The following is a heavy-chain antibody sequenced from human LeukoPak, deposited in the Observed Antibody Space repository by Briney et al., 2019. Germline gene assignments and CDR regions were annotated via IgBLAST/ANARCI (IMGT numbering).Heavy chain of an antibody. CDR2: IRYDGTNK. CDR1: GFIFSSYG. D-gene: IGHD3-22*01. CDR3: ARDSSGLNWFDP. V-gene: IGHV3-30*02. J-gene: IGHJ5*02. Sequence: PGGSLRLSCAASGFIFSSYGMHWVRQAPGKGLEWVAFIRYDGTNKYYADSVKGRFTISRDNSKNTLYLQMNSLRAEDTAVYYCARDSSGLNWFDPWGQGTLVTVSS.